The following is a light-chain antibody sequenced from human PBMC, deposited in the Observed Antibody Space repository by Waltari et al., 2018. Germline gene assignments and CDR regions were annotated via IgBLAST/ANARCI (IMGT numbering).Light chain of an antibody. CDR3: QQYNNWLYT. CDR1: QSVSSN. CDR2: GAS. V-gene: IGKV3-15*01. J-gene: IGKJ2*01. Sequence: EIVMTQSPATLSVSPGERATLSCRASQSVSSNLAWYQQKPGQAPRLLIYGASTRATGIPARFSGSGSGTEFTLTISRLQSEDFAVYYCQQYNNWLYTFGQGTKLEIK.